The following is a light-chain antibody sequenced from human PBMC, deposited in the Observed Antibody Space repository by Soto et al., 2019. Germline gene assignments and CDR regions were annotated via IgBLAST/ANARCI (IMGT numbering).Light chain of an antibody. CDR3: QQYNSWPPLT. J-gene: IGKJ4*01. CDR2: GAS. V-gene: IGKV3-15*01. CDR1: QSVSSN. Sequence: EIVLTQSPATLSVSPGERATLSCRASQSVSSNLAWYQQEPGQAPRRLIYGASTRATGIPARFSGSGSGTEFTLPISSLQSEDFAVYYCQQYNSWPPLTFGGGTKVDIK.